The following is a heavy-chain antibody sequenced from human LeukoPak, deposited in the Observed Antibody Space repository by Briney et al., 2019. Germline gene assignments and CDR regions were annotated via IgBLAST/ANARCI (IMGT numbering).Heavy chain of an antibody. Sequence: SETLSLTCTVSGGSISSYYWSWIRQPPGKGLEWIGYIYYSGSTNYNPSLRSRVTISVDTSKNQFSLKLSSVTAADTAIYYCALRISGTYWGDYWGQGALVTVSS. V-gene: IGHV4-59*12. CDR3: ALRISGTYWGDY. D-gene: IGHD1-26*01. CDR2: IYYSGST. CDR1: GGSISSYY. J-gene: IGHJ4*02.